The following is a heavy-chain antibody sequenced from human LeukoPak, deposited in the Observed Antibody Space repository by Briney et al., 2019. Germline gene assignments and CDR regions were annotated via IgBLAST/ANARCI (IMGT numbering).Heavy chain of an antibody. CDR1: GYTFTGYY. D-gene: IGHD3-3*01. V-gene: IGHV1-8*02. CDR2: MNPNSGNT. CDR3: ARGLTIFGVVGPMDV. Sequence: ASVKVSCKASGYTFTGYYMHWVRQAPGQGLEWMGWMNPNSGNTGYAQKFQGRVTMTRNTSISTAYMELSSLRSEDTAVYYCARGLTIFGVVGPMDVWGKGTTVTVSS. J-gene: IGHJ6*03.